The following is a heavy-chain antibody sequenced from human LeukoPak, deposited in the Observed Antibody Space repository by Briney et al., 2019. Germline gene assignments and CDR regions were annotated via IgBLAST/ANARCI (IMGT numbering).Heavy chain of an antibody. CDR2: INWNGGST. CDR3: ARLAPLWFGELRYYYYYYMDV. V-gene: IGHV3-20*04. D-gene: IGHD3-10*01. J-gene: IGHJ6*03. CDR1: GFTFGDYA. Sequence: GGSLRLSCTASGFTFGDYAMSWVRQAPGKGLEWVSGINWNGGSTGYADSVKGRFTISRDNAKDSLYLQMNSLRAEDTALYYCARLAPLWFGELRYYYYYYMDVWGKGTTVTISS.